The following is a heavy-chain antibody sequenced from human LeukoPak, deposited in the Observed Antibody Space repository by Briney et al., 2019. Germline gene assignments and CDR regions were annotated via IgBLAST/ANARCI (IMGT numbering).Heavy chain of an antibody. Sequence: PGGSLRLSCAASGFTFSKAWMSWVRQAPGKGLEWVGRVKGKTDGGTTDYAAPVKGRFTISRDDSKNTLYLQMNSLKTEDTAVYYCTTEPPWDVWGQGTTVTVSS. CDR3: TTEPPWDV. CDR2: VKGKTDGGTT. CDR1: GFTFSKAW. J-gene: IGHJ6*02. V-gene: IGHV3-15*01.